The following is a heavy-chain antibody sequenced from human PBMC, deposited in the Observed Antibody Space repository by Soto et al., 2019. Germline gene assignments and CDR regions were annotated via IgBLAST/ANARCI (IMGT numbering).Heavy chain of an antibody. CDR3: GRGRSGQIVVFY. CDR1: GYTFTGHY. Sequence: VSVKVSCKASGYTFTGHYIHWVRQAPEQGPEWMGEIGPESGATRYAQKFQGRVTMTRDTSITTVYMELKNLSPDDTAVYYCGRGRSGQIVVFYWGQGTPVTVSS. D-gene: IGHD1-26*01. J-gene: IGHJ4*02. CDR2: IGPESGAT. V-gene: IGHV1-2*02.